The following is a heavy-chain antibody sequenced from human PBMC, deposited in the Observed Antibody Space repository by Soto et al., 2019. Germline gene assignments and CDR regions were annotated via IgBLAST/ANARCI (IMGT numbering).Heavy chain of an antibody. Sequence: ASVKVSCKASGYTFTGYYMHWVRQAPGQGLEWMGWINPNSGGTNYAQKFQGWVTMTRDTSISTAYMELSRLRSDDTAVYYCASSGGASPEAFDIWGQETMVTVS. CDR2: INPNSGGT. V-gene: IGHV1-2*04. CDR1: GYTFTGYY. J-gene: IGHJ3*02. D-gene: IGHD2-15*01. CDR3: ASSGGASPEAFDI.